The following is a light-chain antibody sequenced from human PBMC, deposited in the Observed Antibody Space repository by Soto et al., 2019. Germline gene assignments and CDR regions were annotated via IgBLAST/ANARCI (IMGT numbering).Light chain of an antibody. J-gene: IGKJ5*01. Sequence: DIQMTQSPSSLSASVGDRVTITCQASQDISNYLGWFQQKPGKAPKLLIYDASSLETGVPSRFSGGGSGTDFTFTISSLHPEDVATYYCQQYDNPITFGQGTLLEIK. CDR3: QQYDNPIT. CDR1: QDISNY. CDR2: DAS. V-gene: IGKV1-33*01.